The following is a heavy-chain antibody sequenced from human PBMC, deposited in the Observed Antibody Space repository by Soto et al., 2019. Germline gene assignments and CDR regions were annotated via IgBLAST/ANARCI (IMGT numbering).Heavy chain of an antibody. J-gene: IGHJ6*02. CDR3: ARVRVYPYYYAMDV. CDR1: GGSISSGDYY. D-gene: IGHD6-13*01. Sequence: QVQLQESGPGLVKPSQTLSLTCTVSGGSISSGDYYWSWIRQPPGKGLEWIGYIYYSGGTYYNPYLKSRVTISADTSKNQFSLKLSSVTAADTAVYYCARVRVYPYYYAMDVWGQGTTVTVSS. V-gene: IGHV4-30-4*01. CDR2: IYYSGGT.